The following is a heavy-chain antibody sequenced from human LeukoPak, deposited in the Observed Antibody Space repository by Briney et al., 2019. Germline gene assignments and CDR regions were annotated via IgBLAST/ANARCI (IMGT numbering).Heavy chain of an antibody. CDR3: AKDRSSSWPDYYFDY. Sequence: GGSLRLPCAASGFTFSSYAVSWVRQAPGKGLEWVSAISGSGGSTYYADSVKGRFTISRDNSKNTLYLQMNSLRAEDTAVYYCAKDRSSSWPDYYFDYWGQGTLVTVSS. V-gene: IGHV3-23*01. J-gene: IGHJ4*02. CDR1: GFTFSSYA. D-gene: IGHD6-13*01. CDR2: ISGSGGST.